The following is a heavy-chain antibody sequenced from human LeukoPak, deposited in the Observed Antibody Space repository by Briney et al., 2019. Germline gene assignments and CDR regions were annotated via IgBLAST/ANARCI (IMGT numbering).Heavy chain of an antibody. Sequence: SETLSLTCTVSGGSISSYYWSWIRQPAGKGLEWIGRIYTSGNTNYNPSLKSRVTMSVDTSKNQFSLKLSSVTAADTAVYYCARAGYCSGGSRYSNWFDPWGQGTLVTVSS. CDR1: GGSISSYY. CDR2: IYTSGNT. V-gene: IGHV4-4*07. J-gene: IGHJ5*02. CDR3: ARAGYCSGGSRYSNWFDP. D-gene: IGHD2-15*01.